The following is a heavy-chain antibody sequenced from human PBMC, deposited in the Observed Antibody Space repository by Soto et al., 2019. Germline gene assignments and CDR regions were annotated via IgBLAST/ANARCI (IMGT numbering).Heavy chain of an antibody. V-gene: IGHV3-53*04. CDR3: ASSVHHEYFQH. Sequence: PGGSLRLSCAVSGFTVSSNYMSWVRQAPGKGLEWVSVIYSGGSTYYADSVKGRFTISRHNSKNTLYLQMNSLRAEDTAVYYCASSVHHEYFQHWGQGTLVTVSS. J-gene: IGHJ1*01. CDR1: GFTVSSNY. D-gene: IGHD6-19*01. CDR2: IYSGGST.